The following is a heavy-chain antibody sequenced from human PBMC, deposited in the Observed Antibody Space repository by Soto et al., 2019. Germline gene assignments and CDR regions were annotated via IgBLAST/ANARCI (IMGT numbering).Heavy chain of an antibody. CDR3: AKSLDY. J-gene: IGHJ4*02. V-gene: IGHV4-59*12. CDR2: IFHTGRA. Sequence: SETLSLTCFFSGGSLTTNYWSWIRQPPGKGLEWIGYIFHTGRANFNPSLMGRASMSIDTSKSQFSLNLTSVTAEDTAVYYCAKSLDYWGQGTLVTVSS. CDR1: GGSLTTNY.